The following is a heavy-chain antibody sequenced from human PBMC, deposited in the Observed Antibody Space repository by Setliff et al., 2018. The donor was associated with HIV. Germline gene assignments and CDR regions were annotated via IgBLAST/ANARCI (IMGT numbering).Heavy chain of an antibody. Sequence: GASVKDSCKASGYTFTGYYMHWVRQAPGQGLEWMGRINPNSGGTNYAQRFRGRVTMTRDTSINAAYLDLSGLTSDDTAFYYCARQFSNSFDSRGQGTLVTVSS. V-gene: IGHV1-2*06. CDR2: INPNSGGT. CDR3: ARQFSNSFDS. J-gene: IGHJ4*02. D-gene: IGHD7-27*01. CDR1: GYTFTGYY.